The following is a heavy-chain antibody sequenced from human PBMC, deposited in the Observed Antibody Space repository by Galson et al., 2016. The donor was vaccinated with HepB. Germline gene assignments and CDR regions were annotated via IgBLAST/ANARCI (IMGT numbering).Heavy chain of an antibody. CDR3: AKARWISDRGPSYFDL. Sequence: SLRLSCAASGFTFSSYWMNWVRQAPGKGLEWVSNIRHNGRKTYYVDSVKGRFTISRDNAKNSLSLQMNSLRGDDTAVYYCAKARWISDRGPSYFDLWGQGTTVTVSS. CDR2: IRHNGRKT. D-gene: IGHD2/OR15-2a*01. CDR1: GFTFSSYW. V-gene: IGHV3-7*01. J-gene: IGHJ6*02.